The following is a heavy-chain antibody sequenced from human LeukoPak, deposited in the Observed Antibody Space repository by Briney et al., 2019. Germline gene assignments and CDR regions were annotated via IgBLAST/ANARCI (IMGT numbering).Heavy chain of an antibody. J-gene: IGHJ4*02. Sequence: EASVKVSCKASGYTFSSYGISWVRQAPGQGLEWMGWISVDNADTNYAQNLQGRVIMTTDTSTSTAYMELRSLTSDDTAVYYCARGLLLGTTTAGILGYWGQGTLVTVSS. V-gene: IGHV1-18*01. D-gene: IGHD1-1*01. CDR1: GYTFSSYG. CDR2: ISVDNADT. CDR3: ARGLLLGTTTAGILGY.